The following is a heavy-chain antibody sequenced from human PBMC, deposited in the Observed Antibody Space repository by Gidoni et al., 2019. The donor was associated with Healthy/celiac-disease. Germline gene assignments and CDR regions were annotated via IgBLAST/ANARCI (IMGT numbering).Heavy chain of an antibody. CDR3: AREYYDFWSGYYTGPSFDI. CDR1: GFTFSSYS. CDR2: ISSSSSYI. V-gene: IGHV3-21*01. J-gene: IGHJ3*02. D-gene: IGHD3-3*01. Sequence: EVQLVESGGGLVKPGGSLRLSCAASGFTFSSYSMNWVRQAPGKGLEWVSSISSSSSYIYYADSVKGRFTISRDNAKNSLYLQMNSLRAEDTAVYYCAREYYDFWSGYYTGPSFDIWGQGTMVTVSS.